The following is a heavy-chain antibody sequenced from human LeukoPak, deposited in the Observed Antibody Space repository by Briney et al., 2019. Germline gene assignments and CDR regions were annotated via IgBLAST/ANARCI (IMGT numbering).Heavy chain of an antibody. V-gene: IGHV5-51*01. J-gene: IGHJ6*02. CDR3: ARLKYDILTGYYFDGMDV. CDR2: IYPGDSDT. Sequence: GESLKISCKGSGYSFTSYWIGWVRQMPGKGLEWMGIIYPGDSDTRYSPSFQGQVTISADKSISTAYLQWSSLKASDTAMYYCARLKYDILTGYYFDGMDVWGQGTTVTVSS. D-gene: IGHD3-9*01. CDR1: GYSFTSYW.